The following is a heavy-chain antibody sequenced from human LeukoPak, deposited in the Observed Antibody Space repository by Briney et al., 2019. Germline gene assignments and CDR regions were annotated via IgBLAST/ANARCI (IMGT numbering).Heavy chain of an antibody. V-gene: IGHV4-59*01. CDR2: IYYSGST. J-gene: IGHJ6*02. CDR3: ASVSKRAAYGMDV. Sequence: PSETLSLTCAVYGGSFSGYYWSWIRQPPGKGLEWIGYIYYSGSTNYNPSLKSRVTISVDTSKNQFSLKLSSVTAADTAVYYCASVSKRAAYGMDVWGQGTTVTVSS. CDR1: GGSFSGYY. D-gene: IGHD1-1*01.